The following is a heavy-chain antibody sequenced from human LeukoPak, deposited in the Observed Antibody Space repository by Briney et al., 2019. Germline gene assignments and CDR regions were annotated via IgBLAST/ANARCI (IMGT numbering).Heavy chain of an antibody. CDR3: AKDSGAVYPSSFDY. D-gene: IGHD3-10*01. CDR2: ISGSAGST. Sequence: PGGSLRLSCAASRFIFSSYGMHWVRQAPGKGLEWVSAISGSAGSTYYADSVKGRFTISRDNSKNTLYLQMSSLRAEDTAVYYCAKDSGAVYPSSFDYWGQGTLVTVSS. J-gene: IGHJ4*02. CDR1: RFIFSSYG. V-gene: IGHV3-23*01.